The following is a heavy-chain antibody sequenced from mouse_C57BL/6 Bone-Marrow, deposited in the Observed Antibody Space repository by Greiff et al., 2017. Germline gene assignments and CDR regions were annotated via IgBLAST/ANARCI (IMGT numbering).Heavy chain of an antibody. CDR2: ISYDGSN. J-gene: IGHJ4*01. CDR3: ARTLYGSQTPYAMDY. Sequence: DVKLQESGPGLVKPSQSLSLTCSVTGYSITSGYYWNWIRQFPGNKLEWMGYISYDGSNNYNPSLKNRISITRDTSKNQFFLKLNSVTTEDTATYYCARTLYGSQTPYAMDYWGQGTSVTVSS. V-gene: IGHV3-6*01. CDR1: GYSITSGYY. D-gene: IGHD1-1*01.